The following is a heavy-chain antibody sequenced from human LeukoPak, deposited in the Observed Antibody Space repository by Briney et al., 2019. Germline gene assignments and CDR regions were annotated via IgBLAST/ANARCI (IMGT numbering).Heavy chain of an antibody. CDR2: IRSKAYGGTT. J-gene: IGHJ3*02. CDR1: GFTSGDYA. V-gene: IGHV3-49*03. Sequence: PGGSLRLSCTASGFTSGDYAMSWFRQTPGKGLEWVGFIRSKAYGGTTEYAASVKGRFTISRDDSKSIAYLQMNSLKTEDTAVYYCTRGEKDYYDSSGYWSAFDIWGQGTMVTVSS. D-gene: IGHD3-22*01. CDR3: TRGEKDYYDSSGYWSAFDI.